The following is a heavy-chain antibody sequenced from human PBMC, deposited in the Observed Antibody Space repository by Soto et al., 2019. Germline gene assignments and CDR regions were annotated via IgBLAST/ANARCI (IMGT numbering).Heavy chain of an antibody. D-gene: IGHD2-2*01. CDR1: VGSISSYY. Sequence: SETLSLTCTVSVGSISSYYWSWIRQPPGKGLEWIGYIYYSGSTNYNPSLKSRVTISVDTSKNQFSLKLSSVTAADTAVYYCARTYCSSTSCYYDYWGQGTLVTVSS. J-gene: IGHJ4*02. V-gene: IGHV4-59*08. CDR2: IYYSGST. CDR3: ARTYCSSTSCYYDY.